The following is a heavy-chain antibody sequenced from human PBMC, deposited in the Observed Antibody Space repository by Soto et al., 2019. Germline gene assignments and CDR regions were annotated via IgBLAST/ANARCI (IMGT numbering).Heavy chain of an antibody. Sequence: SVKVSCKASGGTFSSYAISWVRQAPGQGLEWMGGSIPIFGTANYAQKFQGRVTITADESTSTAYMELSSLRSEDTAVYYCARDHTVYSNYFDPDKDYYYSGMDVWGQGTTVTVSS. D-gene: IGHD4-4*01. CDR3: ARDHTVYSNYFDPDKDYYYSGMDV. CDR1: GGTFSSYA. CDR2: SIPIFGTA. V-gene: IGHV1-69*13. J-gene: IGHJ6*02.